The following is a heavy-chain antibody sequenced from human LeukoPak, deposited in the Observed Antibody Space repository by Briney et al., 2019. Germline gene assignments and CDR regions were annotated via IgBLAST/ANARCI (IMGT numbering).Heavy chain of an antibody. CDR1: GYTLTELS. D-gene: IGHD5-12*01. Sequence: ASVTVSCKVSGYTLTELSMHWVRQAPGKGREWMGGFDPEDGETIYAQKFNGRLTMTEDKTTDTAYMELSSLGSEDTAVYYCATDLMIVATTPNQYFDYWGQGTLVTVS. CDR3: ATDLMIVATTPNQYFDY. J-gene: IGHJ4*02. CDR2: FDPEDGET. V-gene: IGHV1-24*01.